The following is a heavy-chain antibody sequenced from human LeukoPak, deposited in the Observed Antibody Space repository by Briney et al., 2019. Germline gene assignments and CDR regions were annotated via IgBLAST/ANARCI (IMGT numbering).Heavy chain of an antibody. Sequence: ASVNLSCNAAGYTFTSYGFSWTRLPPGPGLEPIGWTSAYNGNTNYAQKLQGRVTITTDTSTTNNYMDLSTHRSDDTDAPSHPTVRYSYDNPNYWGQGTLVTVSS. D-gene: IGHD3-22*01. V-gene: IGHV1-18*01. CDR1: GYTFTSYG. J-gene: IGHJ4*02. CDR3: PTVRYSYDNPNY. CDR2: TSAYNGNT.